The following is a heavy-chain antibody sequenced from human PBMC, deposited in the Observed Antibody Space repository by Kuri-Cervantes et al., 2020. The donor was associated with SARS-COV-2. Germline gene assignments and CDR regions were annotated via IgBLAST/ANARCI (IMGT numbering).Heavy chain of an antibody. CDR1: GGSISSYY. CDR3: ATSDGFGSTSLGIFDY. Sequence: GSLRLSCTVSGGSISSYYWSWIRQPPGKGLEWIGYIYYSGSTNYNPSLKSRVTISVDTSKNQFSLKLSSVTAADTAVYYCATSDGFGSTSLGIFDYWGQGTLVTVSS. J-gene: IGHJ4*02. V-gene: IGHV4-59*12. CDR2: IYYSGST. D-gene: IGHD2-2*01.